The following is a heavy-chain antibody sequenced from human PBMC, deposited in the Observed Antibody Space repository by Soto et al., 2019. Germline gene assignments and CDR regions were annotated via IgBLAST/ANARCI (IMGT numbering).Heavy chain of an antibody. D-gene: IGHD3-10*01. CDR1: GFTVSNNY. V-gene: IGHV3-53*01. CDR2: IYSGGYT. Sequence: EVQLVESGGGLIQPGGSLRLSCAVSGFTVSNNYMSWVRQAPGKGLEGVSVIYSGGYTAYGDSVKGRFTISRDNSKNTLYLQRNTRGADDPAVFYWGSRPGGGGYWGQGTLVTVSS. J-gene: IGHJ4*02. CDR3: GSRPGGGGY.